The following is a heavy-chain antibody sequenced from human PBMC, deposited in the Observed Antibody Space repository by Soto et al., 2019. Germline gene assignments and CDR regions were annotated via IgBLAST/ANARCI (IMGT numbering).Heavy chain of an antibody. CDR1: GGSISSYY. D-gene: IGHD3-10*01. CDR2: IYYSGST. V-gene: IGHV4-59*01. CDR3: ARGPGTVLLWFGELFMDNCFDP. Sequence: SETLSLTCTVSGGSISSYYWSWIRQPPGKGLEWIGYIYYSGSTNYNPSLKSRVTISVDTSKNQFSLKLSSVTAADTAVYYCARGPGTVLLWFGELFMDNCFDPWRQRTLVTVSS. J-gene: IGHJ5*02.